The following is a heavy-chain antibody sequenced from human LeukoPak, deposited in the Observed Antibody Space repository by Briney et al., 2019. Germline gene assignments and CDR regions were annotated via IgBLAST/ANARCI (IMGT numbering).Heavy chain of an antibody. CDR2: ISGSGGST. D-gene: IGHD6-13*01. J-gene: IGHJ4*02. CDR1: GFIFSSYA. Sequence: GGSLRLSCAASGFIFSSYAMSWVRQAPGKGLEWVSTISGSGGSTYYADSVKGRFTISRDNSKNTLYLQMNSLRVEDTAVYYCAKPPPDSSSWLFDYWGQGTLVTVSS. V-gene: IGHV3-23*01. CDR3: AKPPPDSSSWLFDY.